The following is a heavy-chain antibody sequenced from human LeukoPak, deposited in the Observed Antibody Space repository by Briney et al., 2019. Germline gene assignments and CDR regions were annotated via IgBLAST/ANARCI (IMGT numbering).Heavy chain of an antibody. V-gene: IGHV4-59*08. J-gene: IGHJ3*02. Sequence: SETLSLTCNVSGSSISTYYWSWIQQPPGKGLEWIGYMSNSGSTNYNPSLKSRVTISPDTSNNQFSLKLTSVTAADTAIYYCARQGSGGRAFDIWGQGTMVTVSS. CDR1: GSSISTYY. D-gene: IGHD3-16*01. CDR2: MSNSGST. CDR3: ARQGSGGRAFDI.